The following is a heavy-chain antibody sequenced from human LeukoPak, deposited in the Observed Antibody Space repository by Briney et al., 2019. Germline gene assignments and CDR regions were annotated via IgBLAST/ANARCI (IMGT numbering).Heavy chain of an antibody. CDR2: IDPSDSYT. J-gene: IGHJ5*02. Sequence: GESLKISCKGSGYSFTSYWISWVRRMPGKGLEWMGRIDPSDSYTNYSPSFQGHVTISADKSISTAYLQWSSLKASDTAMYYCARGSSTYYDILTGYGQTSFDPWGQGTLVTVSS. CDR1: GYSFTSYW. CDR3: ARGSSTYYDILTGYGQTSFDP. D-gene: IGHD3-9*01. V-gene: IGHV5-10-1*01.